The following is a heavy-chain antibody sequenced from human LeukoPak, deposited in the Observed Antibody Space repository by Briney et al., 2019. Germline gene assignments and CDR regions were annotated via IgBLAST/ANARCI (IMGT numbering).Heavy chain of an antibody. V-gene: IGHV4-39*07. D-gene: IGHD6-19*01. CDR3: ARDVCGYSSGWCPTVFDY. Sequence: PSETLSLTCTVSGGSISSSSYYWGWIRQPPGKGLEWIGSIYYSGSTYYNPSLKSRVTISVDTSKNQFSLKLNSVTAADTAVYYCARDVCGYSSGWCPTVFDYWGQGTLVTVSS. CDR2: IYYSGST. CDR1: GGSISSSSYY. J-gene: IGHJ4*02.